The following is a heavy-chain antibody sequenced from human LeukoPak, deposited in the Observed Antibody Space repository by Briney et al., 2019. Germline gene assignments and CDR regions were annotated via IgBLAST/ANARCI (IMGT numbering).Heavy chain of an antibody. CDR1: GGTFSSYA. Sequence: APVKVSCKASGGTFSSYAISWVRQAPGQGLEWMGGIIPIFGTANYAQKFQGRVTITADEATITAYMELSSLRSEDTAVYYCAGQITFGGVIVSWFDPWGQGTLVTVSS. D-gene: IGHD3-16*02. CDR3: AGQITFGGVIVSWFDP. J-gene: IGHJ5*02. V-gene: IGHV1-69*13. CDR2: IIPIFGTA.